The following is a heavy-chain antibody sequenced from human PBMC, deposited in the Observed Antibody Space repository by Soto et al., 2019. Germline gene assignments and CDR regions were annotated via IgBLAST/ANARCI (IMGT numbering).Heavy chain of an antibody. Sequence: SVKVSCKASGGTFSSYSISWVREAPGQGLEWMGGIIPIFGTANYAQKFQGRVTITADESTSTAYMELSSLRSEDTAVYYCARGTGEQLVDVSPYYYYYYGMDAWGQGTTVTVSS. CDR3: ARGTGEQLVDVSPYYYYYYGMDA. V-gene: IGHV1-69*13. J-gene: IGHJ6*02. CDR2: IIPIFGTA. CDR1: GGTFSSYS. D-gene: IGHD6-6*01.